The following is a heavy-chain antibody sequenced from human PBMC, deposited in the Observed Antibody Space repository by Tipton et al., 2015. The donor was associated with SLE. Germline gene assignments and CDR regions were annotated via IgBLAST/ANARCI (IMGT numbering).Heavy chain of an antibody. J-gene: IGHJ4*02. CDR3: ARVRVDTAMGVFDF. D-gene: IGHD5-18*01. CDR1: GYTFNHYY. V-gene: IGHV1-2*06. Sequence: QSGAEVEKPGASVKVSCKASGYTFNHYYIYWVRQAPGQGLEWMGRINPNSGGTFYEQKFQDRVTMTRDTSINAAYMELSSLTSDDTAIYYCARVRVDTAMGVFDFWGQGTLVTVSS. CDR2: INPNSGGT.